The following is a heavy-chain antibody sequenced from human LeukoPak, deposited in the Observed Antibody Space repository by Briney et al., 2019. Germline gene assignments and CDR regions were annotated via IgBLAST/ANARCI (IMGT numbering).Heavy chain of an antibody. D-gene: IGHD3-22*01. CDR3: ARDLRVGYYDSSGYSP. Sequence: PSQTLSLTCTVSGGSISSGGYYWSCIRQHPGKGLEWIGYIYYSGSTYYNPSLKSRVTISVDTSKNQFSLKLSSVTTADTAVYYCARDLRVGYYDSSGYSPWGQGTLVTVSS. J-gene: IGHJ4*02. V-gene: IGHV4-31*03. CDR2: IYYSGST. CDR1: GGSISSGGYY.